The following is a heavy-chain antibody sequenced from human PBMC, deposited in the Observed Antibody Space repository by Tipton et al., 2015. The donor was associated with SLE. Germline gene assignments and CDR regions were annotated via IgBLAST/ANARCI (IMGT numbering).Heavy chain of an antibody. D-gene: IGHD1-26*01. CDR3: ARARGVLGGSGWYFEL. Sequence: SLRLSCAASGFTFSSYAMSWVRQAPGKGLEWVSAISGSGGSTYYADSVKGRSTISRDNSKDTVYLQMNSLRAEDTAVYYCARARGVLGGSGWYFELWGRGTLVTVSS. J-gene: IGHJ2*01. V-gene: IGHV3-23*01. CDR1: GFTFSSYA. CDR2: ISGSGGST.